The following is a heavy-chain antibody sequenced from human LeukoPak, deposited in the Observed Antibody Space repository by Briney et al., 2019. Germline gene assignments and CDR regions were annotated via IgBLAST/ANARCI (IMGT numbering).Heavy chain of an antibody. Sequence: SETLSLTCTVSGGSISSSNYYWGWLRQPPGKGLGWVGTIYYTGSMFYSPSLKRRVTVSVDTSKNQFSLKLSSVTAADTALYYCARQTRYYDTSGTLGAFDIWGQGTLVTVSS. D-gene: IGHD3-22*01. CDR1: GGSISSSNYY. J-gene: IGHJ3*02. CDR2: IYYTGSM. V-gene: IGHV4-39*01. CDR3: ARQTRYYDTSGTLGAFDI.